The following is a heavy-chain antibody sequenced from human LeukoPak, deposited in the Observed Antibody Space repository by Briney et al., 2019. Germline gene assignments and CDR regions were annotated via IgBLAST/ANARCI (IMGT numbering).Heavy chain of an antibody. D-gene: IGHD5-24*01. V-gene: IGHV1-69*01. CDR2: IIPIFGTA. J-gene: IGHJ4*02. CDR1: GGTFSSYA. Sequence: GSSVKVSCKASGGTFSSYAISWVRQAPGQGLEWMGGIIPIFGTANYAQKFQGRVTITADESTSTAYTELSSLRSEDTAVYYCARDAEMQATGYWGQGTLVTVSS. CDR3: ARDAEMQATGY.